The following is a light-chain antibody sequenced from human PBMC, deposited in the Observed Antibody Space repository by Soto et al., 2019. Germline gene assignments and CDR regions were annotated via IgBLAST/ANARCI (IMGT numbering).Light chain of an antibody. CDR2: DAS. J-gene: IGKJ2*01. V-gene: IGKV3-11*01. Sequence: EIVLTPSPATLSLSPGERATLSCRARQSVSSYLAWYQQKPGQAPRLLIYDASNRATGIPARFSGSGSVTDFTLTISSLEPEDFAVYYCQQRSNWYTFGQGTKLEIK. CDR3: QQRSNWYT. CDR1: QSVSSY.